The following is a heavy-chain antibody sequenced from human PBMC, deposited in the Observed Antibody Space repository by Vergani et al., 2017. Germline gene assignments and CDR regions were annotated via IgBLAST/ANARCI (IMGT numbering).Heavy chain of an antibody. CDR2: ISGSGGNT. J-gene: IGHJ5*01. CDR3: ARARCIVTCYRSNWRDS. Sequence: EVQLLESGGNLIQPGGSLRLSCGASGFTFSSYAMTWVRLAQGKGLQWVSAISGSGGNTFYTDSVKGRFTISRDNSKDTLYLQMNSLRVEDTGVYYCARARCIVTCYRSNWRDSWGQGTLVTVSS. CDR1: GFTFSSYA. D-gene: IGHD2/OR15-2a*01. V-gene: IGHV3-23*01.